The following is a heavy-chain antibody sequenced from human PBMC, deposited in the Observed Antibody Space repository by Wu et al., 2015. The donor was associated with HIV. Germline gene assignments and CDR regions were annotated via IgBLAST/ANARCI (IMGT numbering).Heavy chain of an antibody. CDR3: ARVDIVATIYPHYFDY. J-gene: IGHJ4*02. Sequence: QVQLVQSGAEVKKPGSSVKVSCKASGGTFSSYAISWVRQAPGQGLEWMGRIIPIFGTANYAQKFQGRVTITADESTSTAYMELSSLRSEDTAVYYCARVDIVATIYPHYFDYWGQGTLVTVSS. D-gene: IGHD5-12*01. CDR2: IIPIFGTA. V-gene: IGHV1-69*13. CDR1: GGTFSSYA.